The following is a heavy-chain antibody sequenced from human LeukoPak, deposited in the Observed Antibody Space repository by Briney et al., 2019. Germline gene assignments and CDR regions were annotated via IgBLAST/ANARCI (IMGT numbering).Heavy chain of an antibody. V-gene: IGHV3-15*01. CDR2: IRSKTEGRKT. J-gene: IGHJ4*02. CDR1: GFTFSKAW. CDR3: TTGPAAAGVDY. D-gene: IGHD6-13*01. Sequence: GGSLRLSCAASGFTFSKAWMSWVRQAPGKGLEWVGRIRSKTEGRKTDYAAPVKGRFTISRDDSENTVYLQMNSLKTEDTAVYYCTTGPAAAGVDYWGQGTLVTVSS.